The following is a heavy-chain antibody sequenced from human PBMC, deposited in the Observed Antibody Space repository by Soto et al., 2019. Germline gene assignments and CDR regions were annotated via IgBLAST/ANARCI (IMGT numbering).Heavy chain of an antibody. Sequence: SETLYLTCTVSGGSISSYSWSWIRQPPGKGLEWIGYIYYSGRTNYNPSLKSRVTISVETSKNQFSLKLSSVTAADTAVYYCARDRPGGFDPWGQGTLVIVSS. CDR3: ARDRPGGFDP. CDR2: IYYSGRT. V-gene: IGHV4-59*01. J-gene: IGHJ5*02. CDR1: GGSISSYS.